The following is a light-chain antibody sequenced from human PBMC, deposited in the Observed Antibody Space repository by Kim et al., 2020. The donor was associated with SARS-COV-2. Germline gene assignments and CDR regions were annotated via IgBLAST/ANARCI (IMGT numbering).Light chain of an antibody. Sequence: SLSPGERATLSGRAIQSVSSYLAGYQQKPGQAPRLLIYDASNRATGIPARFSGSGSGTDFTLTISSLEPEDFAVYYCQQRSNWPGTFGQGTKLEI. V-gene: IGKV3-11*01. CDR2: DAS. J-gene: IGKJ2*01. CDR3: QQRSNWPGT. CDR1: QSVSSY.